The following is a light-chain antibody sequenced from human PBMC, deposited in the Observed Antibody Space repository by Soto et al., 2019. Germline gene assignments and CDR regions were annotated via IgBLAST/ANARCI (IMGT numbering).Light chain of an antibody. J-gene: IGLJ2*01. CDR2: EGS. CDR3: SSYTSSSTPV. V-gene: IGLV2-14*02. CDR1: SSDIGGYIL. Sequence: QSALTQPASVSGSPGQSITISCTGTSSDIGGYILVSWYQQEPGKAPKLMIYEGSKRPSGVSNRFSGSKSGNTASLTISGLQAEDEADYYCSSYTSSSTPVFGGGTKVTV.